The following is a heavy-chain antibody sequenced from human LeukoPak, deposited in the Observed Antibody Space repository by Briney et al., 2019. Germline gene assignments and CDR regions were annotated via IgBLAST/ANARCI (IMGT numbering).Heavy chain of an antibody. CDR3: AKDYGGCSGGSCYSSFDY. J-gene: IGHJ4*02. V-gene: IGHV3-23*01. Sequence: GGSLRLSCAASGFTFSSYAMSWVRQAPGKGLEWVSGIGGRGDSTYYADSVKGRFTISRDNSKNTLYLQLNSLRDEDTAIYYCAKDYGGCSGGSCYSSFDYWGQGTLATVSS. D-gene: IGHD2-15*01. CDR2: IGGRGDST. CDR1: GFTFSSYA.